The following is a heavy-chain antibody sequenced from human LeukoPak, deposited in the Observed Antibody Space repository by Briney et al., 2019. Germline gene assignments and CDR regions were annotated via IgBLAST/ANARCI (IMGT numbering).Heavy chain of an antibody. CDR2: ISGDGGST. CDR3: AKDFATGY. CDR1: GFXFDDYA. J-gene: IGHJ4*02. Sequence: PGGSLRLSCAASGFXFDDYAIHWVRQAPGKGLEWVSGISGDGGSTHYADAVKGRYTISRDNSKNSLYLQMNSLRTEDTALYYCAKDFATGYWGQGTLVTVSS. D-gene: IGHD1-14*01. V-gene: IGHV3-43*02.